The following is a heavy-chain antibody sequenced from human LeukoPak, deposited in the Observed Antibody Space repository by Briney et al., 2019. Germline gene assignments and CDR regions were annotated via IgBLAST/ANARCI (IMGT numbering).Heavy chain of an antibody. CDR3: AREFSVGWYFDL. Sequence: ASVKVSCKASGYTFTSYGISWVRQAPGQGLEWMGWINPNSGGTNYAQKFQGRVTMTRDTSISTAYMELSRLRSDDTAVYYCAREFSVGWYFDLWGRGTLVTVSS. J-gene: IGHJ2*01. D-gene: IGHD4-23*01. CDR2: INPNSGGT. V-gene: IGHV1-2*02. CDR1: GYTFTSYG.